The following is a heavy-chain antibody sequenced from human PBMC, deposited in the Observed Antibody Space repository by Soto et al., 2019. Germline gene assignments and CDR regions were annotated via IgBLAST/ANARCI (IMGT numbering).Heavy chain of an antibody. J-gene: IGHJ6*02. Sequence: PVGSLRLSCAVSGFHLEKYGMNWVRQAPGKGLEWVSSISFSGDYIYYADSVKGRFTISRDNAKNSLYLQMNSLRAEDTAVYYCARDLKAGADDIVLYGYDYSPENYYYYYGMDAWGQGTTVTVSS. V-gene: IGHV3-21*01. CDR1: GFHLEKYG. CDR3: ARDLKAGADDIVLYGYDYSPENYYYYYGMDA. D-gene: IGHD2-8*01. CDR2: ISFSGDYI.